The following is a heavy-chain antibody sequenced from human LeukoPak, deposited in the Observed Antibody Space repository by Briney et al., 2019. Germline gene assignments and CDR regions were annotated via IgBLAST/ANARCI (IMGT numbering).Heavy chain of an antibody. CDR2: ITDSGVTT. Sequence: GGSLRLSCAASGFTFNDYDMHWVRQAPGKGLEWVSFITDSGVTTSYADSVKGRFTISRDCAKHSLYLQMNSLRAEDTAVYYCARPTSSGSINSWGQGTLVTVSS. CDR1: GFTFNDYD. J-gene: IGHJ4*02. D-gene: IGHD6-19*01. V-gene: IGHV3-48*01. CDR3: ARPTSSGSINS.